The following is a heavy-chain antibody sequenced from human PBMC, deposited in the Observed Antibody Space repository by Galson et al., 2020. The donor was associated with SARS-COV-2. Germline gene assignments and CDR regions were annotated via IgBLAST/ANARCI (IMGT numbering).Heavy chain of an antibody. J-gene: IGHJ3*02. V-gene: IGHV1-58*01. Sequence: SVKVSCKASGFTFSTSAVQWVRQARGQRLEWIGWTVVGSGSTDYAQKFQERVIITRDTSTSTAYMELSSLRSEDTAAYYCAALGATGLDAFDIWGQGTMVTVFS. CDR3: AALGATGLDAFDI. D-gene: IGHD1-26*01. CDR2: TVVGSGST. CDR1: GFTFSTSA.